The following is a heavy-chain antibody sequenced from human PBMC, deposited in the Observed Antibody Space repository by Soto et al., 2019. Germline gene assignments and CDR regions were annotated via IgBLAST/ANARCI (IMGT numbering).Heavy chain of an antibody. Sequence: EVQLVESGGGLVQPGRSVRLSCAASGFTFDDYGMHWVRQAPGKGLEWVSGISWNSGSIGYADSVKGRFIISRDNAKNSLYLQMNNLRPEDMAFYFCAKVSTTHTFGPLDPWGQGTLVTVSS. CDR1: GFTFDDYG. J-gene: IGHJ5*02. CDR3: AKVSTTHTFGPLDP. V-gene: IGHV3-9*03. CDR2: ISWNSGSI. D-gene: IGHD1-1*01.